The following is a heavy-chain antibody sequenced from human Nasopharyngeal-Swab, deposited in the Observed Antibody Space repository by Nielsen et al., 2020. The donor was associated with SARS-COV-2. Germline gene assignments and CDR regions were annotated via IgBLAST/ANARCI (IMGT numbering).Heavy chain of an antibody. D-gene: IGHD3-10*01. CDR3: ARDRPMVRGVASGGAHYYYYYMDV. V-gene: IGHV4-59*01. CDR1: GGSISRYY. Sequence: SETLSLTCTVTGGSISRYYWSWIRQPPGKGLEWNGESYYSGSTNYNPSLKSRVTISVDTSKNQFSLKLSSVTAADTAVYYCARDRPMVRGVASGGAHYYYYYMDVWGKGTTVTVSS. CDR2: SYYSGST. J-gene: IGHJ6*03.